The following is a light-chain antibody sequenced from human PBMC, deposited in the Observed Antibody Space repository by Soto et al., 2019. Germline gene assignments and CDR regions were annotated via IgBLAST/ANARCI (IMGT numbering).Light chain of an antibody. CDR1: QSVSPW. CDR2: DVS. Sequence: QMTQTPSTLSASVGDRVTITCRASQSVSPWLAWYQQTPGKAPKLLIYDVSNLQFGIPSRFSGSGSETEFTLTISGLQPDDFATYYCQQYTTFSPTFGQGTKLDI. V-gene: IGKV1-5*01. J-gene: IGKJ2*01. CDR3: QQYTTFSPT.